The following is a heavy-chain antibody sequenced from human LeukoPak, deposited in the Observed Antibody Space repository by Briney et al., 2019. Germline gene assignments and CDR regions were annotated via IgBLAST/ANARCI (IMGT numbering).Heavy chain of an antibody. J-gene: IGHJ4*02. CDR2: FDPEDGET. Sequence: ASVKVSCKASGYTLTELSMHWVRQAPGKGLEWMGGFDPEDGETIYAQKFQGRVTMTEDTSTDTAYMELSSLRSEGTAVYYCATLIGTTWYFDYWGRGTLVTVSS. CDR1: GYTLTELS. V-gene: IGHV1-24*01. D-gene: IGHD1-7*01. CDR3: ATLIGTTWYFDY.